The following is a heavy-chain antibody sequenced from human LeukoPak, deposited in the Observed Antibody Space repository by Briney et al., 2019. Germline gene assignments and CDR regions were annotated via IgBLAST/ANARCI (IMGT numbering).Heavy chain of an antibody. J-gene: IGHJ4*02. V-gene: IGHV3-53*01. CDR1: GFTVSSNY. CDR3: ARDPYDSSGSFFAY. Sequence: GGSPRLSCAASGFTVSSNYMSWVRQAPGKGLKWVSVIYSGGSTYYADSVKGRFTISRDNSKNTLYLQMNSLRAEDTAVYYCARDPYDSSGSFFAYWGQGTLVTVST. D-gene: IGHD3-22*01. CDR2: IYSGGST.